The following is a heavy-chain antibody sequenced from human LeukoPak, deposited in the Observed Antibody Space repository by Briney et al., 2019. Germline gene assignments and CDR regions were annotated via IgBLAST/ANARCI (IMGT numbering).Heavy chain of an antibody. J-gene: IGHJ4*02. CDR3: ARVPTVTTSHYLDY. CDR1: GGSISSGDYF. D-gene: IGHD4-17*01. Sequence: PSETLSLTCTVSGGSISSGDYFWSCIRQPPGKGLEWIGYMSYSGSTFYNPSLKSRVTISVDTSKNQFSLKLSSMTAADTAVYYCARVPTVTTSHYLDYWGQGTLVTVSS. V-gene: IGHV4-30-4*01. CDR2: MSYSGST.